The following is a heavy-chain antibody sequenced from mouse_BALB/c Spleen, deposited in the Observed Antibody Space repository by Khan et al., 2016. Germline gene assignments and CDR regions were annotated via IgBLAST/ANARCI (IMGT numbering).Heavy chain of an antibody. D-gene: IGHD2-1*01. J-gene: IGHJ2*01. CDR3: ASEDYGNYGDYFDY. V-gene: IGHV5-6-5*01. CDR2: ISSGGRT. Sequence: EVELVESGGGLVKPGGSLKLSCAASGFTFSSYAMSWVRQTPEKRLEWVASISSGGRTYYPDSVKGRFTISRGNARNTLDLQMSRLRSEDTAMYYRASEDYGNYGDYFDYWGQGTTLTVSS. CDR1: GFTFSSYA.